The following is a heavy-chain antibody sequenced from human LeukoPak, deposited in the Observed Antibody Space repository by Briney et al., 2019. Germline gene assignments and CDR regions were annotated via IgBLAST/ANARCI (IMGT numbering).Heavy chain of an antibody. CDR2: ISAYNGNT. CDR3: ARDPPRRYVSREGDY. J-gene: IGHJ4*02. V-gene: IGHV1-18*01. D-gene: IGHD5-12*01. Sequence: ASVKVSCKASGYTFTSYGISWVRQAPGQGLEWMGWISAYNGNTNYAQKLQGRVTMTTDTSTSTAYMELRSLRSDDTAVYYCARDPPRRYVSREGDYWGQGTLVTVSS. CDR1: GYTFTSYG.